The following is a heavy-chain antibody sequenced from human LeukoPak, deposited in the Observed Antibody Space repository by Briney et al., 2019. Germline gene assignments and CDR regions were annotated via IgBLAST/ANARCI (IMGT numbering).Heavy chain of an antibody. CDR2: IKQDGSEK. V-gene: IGHV3-7*03. CDR1: GFTFSSYA. D-gene: IGHD3-22*01. Sequence: GGSLRLSCAASGFTFSSYAMSWVRQAPGKGLEWVANIKQDGSEKYYVDSVKGRFTISRDNSKNTLYLQMNSLRAEDTAVYYCAKEVVVVITTPTEAGFDYWGQGTLVTVSS. J-gene: IGHJ4*02. CDR3: AKEVVVVITTPTEAGFDY.